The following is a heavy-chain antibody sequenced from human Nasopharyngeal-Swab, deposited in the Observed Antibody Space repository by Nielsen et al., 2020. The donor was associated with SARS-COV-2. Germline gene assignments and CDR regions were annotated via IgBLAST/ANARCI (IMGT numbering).Heavy chain of an antibody. CDR3: VRRAFSASYFYFDY. CDR2: IYPADSDS. Sequence: GGSLRLSCKGSGYIFTSYWIGWVRQMPGKGLEWMGIIYPADSDSKYSLSFQGQVSISVDKSISTAYLQWSTLKASDTAIYYCVRRAFSASYFYFDYWGPGTLVTVSS. J-gene: IGHJ4*02. D-gene: IGHD1-26*01. CDR1: GYIFTSYW. V-gene: IGHV5-51*01.